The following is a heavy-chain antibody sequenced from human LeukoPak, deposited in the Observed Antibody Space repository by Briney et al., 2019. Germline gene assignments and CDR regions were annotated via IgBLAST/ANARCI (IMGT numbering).Heavy chain of an antibody. Sequence: PGGSLRLSCAASGFTFSSYGMHWVRQAPGKGLEWVAVISYDGSNKYYADPVKGRFTISRDNSKNTLYLQMNSLRAEDTAVYYCAKGYDFWSDYWGQGTLVTVSS. V-gene: IGHV3-30*18. J-gene: IGHJ4*02. CDR2: ISYDGSNK. D-gene: IGHD3-3*01. CDR3: AKGYDFWSDY. CDR1: GFTFSSYG.